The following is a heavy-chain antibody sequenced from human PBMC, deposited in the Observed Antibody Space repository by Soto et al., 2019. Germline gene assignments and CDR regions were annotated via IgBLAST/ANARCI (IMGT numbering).Heavy chain of an antibody. Sequence: GGSLRLSCAASGFTFSDYYVSWIRQAPGKGLEWVSYISSSSSYTSYADSVKGRFTISRDNAKNSLYLQMNSLRAEDTAAYYCAGLAPGSIAARPVDYWGQGTLVTVSS. CDR2: ISSSSSYT. CDR3: AGLAPGSIAARPVDY. J-gene: IGHJ4*02. V-gene: IGHV3-11*06. CDR1: GFTFSDYY. D-gene: IGHD6-6*01.